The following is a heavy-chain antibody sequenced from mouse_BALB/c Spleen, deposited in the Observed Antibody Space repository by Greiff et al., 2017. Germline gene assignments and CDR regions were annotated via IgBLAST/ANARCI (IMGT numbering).Heavy chain of an antibody. D-gene: IGHD1-1*01. V-gene: IGHV5-17*02. J-gene: IGHJ4*01. Sequence: EVQVVESGGGLVQPGGSRKLSCAASGFTFSSFGMHWVRQAPEKGLEWVAYISSGSSTIYYADTVKGRFTISRDNPKNTLFLQMTSLRSEDTAMYYCASSYYGGSAMDYWGQGTSVTVSS. CDR1: GFTFSSFG. CDR2: ISSGSSTI. CDR3: ASSYYGGSAMDY.